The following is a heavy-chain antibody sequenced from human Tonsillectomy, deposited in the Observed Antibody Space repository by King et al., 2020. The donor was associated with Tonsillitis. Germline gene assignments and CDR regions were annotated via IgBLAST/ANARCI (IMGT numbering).Heavy chain of an antibody. CDR2: ISSSSSYI. V-gene: IGHV3-21*01. Sequence: EVQLVESGGGLVKPGGSLRLSCAASGFTFSSYSMNWVRQAPGKGLEWVSSISSSSSYIYYADSVKGRFTISRDNAKNSLYLQMNSLRAEDTAVYYCARGRAGAGFGDYGMAVWGQGTTLPVSS. CDR3: ARGRAGAGFGDYGMAV. J-gene: IGHJ6*02. CDR1: GFTFSSYS. D-gene: IGHD6-19*01.